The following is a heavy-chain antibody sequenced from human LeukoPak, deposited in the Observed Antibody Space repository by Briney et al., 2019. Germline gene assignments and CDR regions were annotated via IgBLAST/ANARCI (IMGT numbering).Heavy chain of an antibody. CDR3: AREGVSAGSWVDY. D-gene: IGHD6-13*01. Sequence: GGSLRLSCAASGFTFSSYSMNWVRRAPGKGLEWVSSISSSSSYIYYADSVKGRFTISRDNAKNSLYLQMNSLRAEDTAVYYCAREGVSAGSWVDYWGQGTLVTVSS. J-gene: IGHJ4*02. CDR2: ISSSSSYI. CDR1: GFTFSSYS. V-gene: IGHV3-21*01.